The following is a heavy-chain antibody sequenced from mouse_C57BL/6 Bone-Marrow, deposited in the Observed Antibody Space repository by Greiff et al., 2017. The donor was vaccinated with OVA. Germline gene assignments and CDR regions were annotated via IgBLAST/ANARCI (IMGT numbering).Heavy chain of an antibody. Sequence: QVQLKESGAELARPGASVKLSCKASGYTFTSYGISWVKQRTGQGLEWIGEIYPRSGNTYYNEKFKGKATLTADKSSSTAYMELRSLTSEDSAVYFCARRSWGSSHWYFDVWGTGTTVTVSS. V-gene: IGHV1-81*01. CDR1: GYTFTSYG. J-gene: IGHJ1*03. CDR3: ARRSWGSSHWYFDV. D-gene: IGHD1-1*01. CDR2: IYPRSGNT.